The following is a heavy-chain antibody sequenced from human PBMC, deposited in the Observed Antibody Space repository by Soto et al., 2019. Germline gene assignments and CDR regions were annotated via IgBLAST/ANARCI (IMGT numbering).Heavy chain of an antibody. CDR3: ARSMFYSDGFHYSPFDY. D-gene: IGHD3-22*01. CDR2: FYYTGSI. Sequence: QVQLQESGPGLVKPSETLSLTCTVSGGSVSSGNYYWSWIRQPPGEGLEWIGYFYYTGSINYNPSLKSRLTISINAFTISFTLRLSSVTGADTAVYYCARSMFYSDGFHYSPFDYWGQGTLVTVSS. J-gene: IGHJ4*02. V-gene: IGHV4-61*01. CDR1: GGSVSSGNYY.